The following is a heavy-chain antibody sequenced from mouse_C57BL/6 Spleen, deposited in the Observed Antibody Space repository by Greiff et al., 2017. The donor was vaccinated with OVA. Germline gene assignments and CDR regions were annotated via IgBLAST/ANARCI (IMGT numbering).Heavy chain of an antibody. CDR2: IYPGDGDT. V-gene: IGHV1-80*01. J-gene: IGHJ2*01. CDR3: ARKGGN. CDR1: GYAFSSYG. Sequence: QVQLKESGAELVKPGASVKISCKASGYAFSSYGMNWVKQRPGKGLEWIGQIYPGDGDTNYNGKFKGKATLTADKSSSKDYMQLSSLTSEDSAVYFCARKGGNWGQGTTLTVSS.